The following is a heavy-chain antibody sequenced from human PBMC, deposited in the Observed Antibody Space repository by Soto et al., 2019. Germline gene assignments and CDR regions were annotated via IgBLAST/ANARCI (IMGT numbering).Heavy chain of an antibody. V-gene: IGHV3-33*08. D-gene: IGHD3-10*01. J-gene: IGHJ6*02. Sequence: PGGSLRLSCAASGFTFSSYSMNWVRQAPGKGLERVSVIWYDRSNIYYADSVKGRFTISRDNSKNTLYLQMNSLRAEDTAVYYCARDPRGENAPYYYGMDVWGQGTTVTVSS. CDR3: ARDPRGENAPYYYGMDV. CDR1: GFTFSSYS. CDR2: IWYDRSNI.